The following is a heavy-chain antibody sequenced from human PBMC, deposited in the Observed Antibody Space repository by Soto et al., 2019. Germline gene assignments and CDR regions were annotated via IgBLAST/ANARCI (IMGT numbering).Heavy chain of an antibody. J-gene: IGHJ4*02. V-gene: IGHV1-3*01. D-gene: IGHD4-17*01. CDR3: ARDASYGGKGSLDY. Sequence: KFQGRVTITRDTSASTAYMELSSLRSEDTAVYYCARDASYGGKGSLDYWGQGTLVTVSS.